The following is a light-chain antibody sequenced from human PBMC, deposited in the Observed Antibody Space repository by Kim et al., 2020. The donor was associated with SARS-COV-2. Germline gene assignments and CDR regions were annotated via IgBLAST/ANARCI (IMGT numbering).Light chain of an antibody. J-gene: IGKJ1*01. CDR1: QSISSW. CDR3: QHYNSYS. V-gene: IGKV1-5*01. Sequence: DIQMTQSPSTLSASVGDRVTITCRASQSISSWLAWYQQKPEKAPKLLIYDASTLGSGVPSRFSGSGSGTEFTLTISSLQPYDFATYYCQHYNSYSFGQGTKVDIK. CDR2: DAS.